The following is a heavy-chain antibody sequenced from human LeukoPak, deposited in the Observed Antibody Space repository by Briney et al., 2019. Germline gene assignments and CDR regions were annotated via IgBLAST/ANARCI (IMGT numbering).Heavy chain of an antibody. CDR1: GFTFSSYG. Sequence: PGGSLRLSCAASGFTFSSYGMHWVRQAPGKGLEWVAFILYDGSNKYYAYSVKGRFTISRDNSKNTLYLQMNSLRAEDTAVYYCAKDHKNLGWSGIRFDPWGQGTLVTVSS. J-gene: IGHJ5*02. D-gene: IGHD3-3*01. V-gene: IGHV3-30*02. CDR3: AKDHKNLGWSGIRFDP. CDR2: ILYDGSNK.